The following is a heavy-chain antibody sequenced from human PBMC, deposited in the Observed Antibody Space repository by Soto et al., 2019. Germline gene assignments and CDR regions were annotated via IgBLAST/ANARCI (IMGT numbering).Heavy chain of an antibody. CDR2: IYYSGST. CDR3: AREAGIAAAGINWFDP. V-gene: IGHV4-61*08. CDR1: GGSISSGDYY. J-gene: IGHJ5*02. D-gene: IGHD6-13*01. Sequence: SETLSLTCTVSGGSISSGDYYWSWIRQPPGKGMEWIGYIYYSGSTNYNPSLKSRVTISVDTSKNQLSLKLSSVTAADTAVYYCAREAGIAAAGINWFDPWGQGTLVTVSS.